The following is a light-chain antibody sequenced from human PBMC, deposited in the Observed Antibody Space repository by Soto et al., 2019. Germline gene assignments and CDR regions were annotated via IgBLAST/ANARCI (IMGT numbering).Light chain of an antibody. CDR2: GAS. CDR1: RSVSNY. V-gene: IGKV3-20*01. J-gene: IGKJ4*01. Sequence: EIVLTQSPATLSLSPGESATLSCRSGRSVSNYLAWYQQKPGQAPRLLIYGASSRATGIPDRFSGSGSGTDLTLTISRLEPEDFAVYYCQQYGSSPPLTFGGGTKVDIK. CDR3: QQYGSSPPLT.